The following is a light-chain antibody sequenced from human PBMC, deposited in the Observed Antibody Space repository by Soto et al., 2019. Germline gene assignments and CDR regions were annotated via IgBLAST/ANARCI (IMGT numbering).Light chain of an antibody. CDR2: GAS. Sequence: EVAMTQSPATLSVSPGERAILSCRTSQGVSSNLAWYQQKPVLPPRLLIYGASTRATGIPARFSGSGSGTEFTLTISILQSEDFAVYYCQQYDNRPPFTFGPGTKVDIK. J-gene: IGKJ3*01. V-gene: IGKV3-15*01. CDR3: QQYDNRPPFT. CDR1: QGVSSN.